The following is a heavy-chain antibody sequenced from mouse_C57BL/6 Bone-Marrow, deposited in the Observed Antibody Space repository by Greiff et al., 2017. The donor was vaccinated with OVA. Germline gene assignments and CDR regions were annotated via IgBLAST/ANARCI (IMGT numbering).Heavy chain of an antibody. CDR3: ARLYYYGSSWDYFDY. D-gene: IGHD1-1*01. V-gene: IGHV7-3*01. Sequence: EVQVVESGGGLVQPGGSLSLSCAASGFTFTDYYMSWVRQPPGKALEWLGFIRNKANGYTTEYSASVKGRFTISRDNSQSILYLQMNALRAEDSATYYCARLYYYGSSWDYFDYWGQGTTLTVSS. CDR1: GFTFTDYY. J-gene: IGHJ2*01. CDR2: IRNKANGYTT.